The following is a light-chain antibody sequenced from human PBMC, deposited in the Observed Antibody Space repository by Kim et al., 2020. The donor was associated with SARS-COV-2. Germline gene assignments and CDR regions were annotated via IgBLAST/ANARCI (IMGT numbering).Light chain of an antibody. J-gene: IGLJ1*01. CDR3: QVWDSSSDRLYV. Sequence: GKTERITCGGSNIGSKSVHWYQQKPGKAPVLVIYYDSDRPSGIRERFSGSNSGNTATLTISRVEAGDEADYYCQVWDSSSDRLYVFGTGTKVTVL. CDR1: NIGSKS. CDR2: YDS. V-gene: IGLV3-21*04.